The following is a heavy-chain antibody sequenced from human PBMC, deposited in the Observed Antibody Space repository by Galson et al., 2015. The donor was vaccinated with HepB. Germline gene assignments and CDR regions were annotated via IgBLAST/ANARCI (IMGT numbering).Heavy chain of an antibody. Sequence: SLRLSCAASGFTVSSYGMHWVRQAPGKGLEWVAVIRNDGSNNYYADTMKGRITISRNNSKNTLYLQMNSRRAEDTAEYYCATSGGNTAYFDYWGQGTLVTASS. J-gene: IGHJ4*02. CDR3: ATSGGNTAYFDY. CDR2: IRNDGSNN. D-gene: IGHD4-23*01. CDR1: GFTVSSYG. V-gene: IGHV3-33*01.